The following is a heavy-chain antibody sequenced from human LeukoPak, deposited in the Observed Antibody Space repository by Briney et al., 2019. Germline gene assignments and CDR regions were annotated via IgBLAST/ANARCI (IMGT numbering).Heavy chain of an antibody. J-gene: IGHJ5*02. CDR1: GGSISSGGYY. Sequence: SETLSLTCTVSGGSISSGGYYWSWIRQHPGKGLEWIGYIYYSGSTYYNPSLKSRVTISVDTSKNQFSLKLSSVTAADTAVYYCARETSYSSNMFDPWGQGTLVTVSS. D-gene: IGHD6-13*01. V-gene: IGHV4-31*03. CDR2: IYYSGST. CDR3: ARETSYSSNMFDP.